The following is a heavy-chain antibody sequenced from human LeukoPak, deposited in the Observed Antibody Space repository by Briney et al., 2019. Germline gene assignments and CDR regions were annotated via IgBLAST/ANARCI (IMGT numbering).Heavy chain of an antibody. CDR2: IYHSGST. CDR3: AREGDYGDYVLDY. CDR1: GYSISSGYY. J-gene: IGHJ4*02. V-gene: IGHV4-38-2*01. D-gene: IGHD4-17*01. Sequence: SETLSLTCAVSGYSISSGYYWGWIRQPPGKGLEWIGSIYHSGSTYYNPSLKSRVTISVDTSKNQFSLKLSSVTAADTAVYYCAREGDYGDYVLDYWGQGTLVTVSS.